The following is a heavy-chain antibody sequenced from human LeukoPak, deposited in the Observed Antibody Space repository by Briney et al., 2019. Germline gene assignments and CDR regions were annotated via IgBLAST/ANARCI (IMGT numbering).Heavy chain of an antibody. V-gene: IGHV4-39*01. CDR1: GGSISSSTYY. CDR2: ISSSGNT. Sequence: SETLSLTCSVSGGSISSSTYYWAWLRQPPGNGLEWVASISSSGNTQYNPSLKSRVTMSVDTSKNQFSLRLTSVSASDTSLYYCARQRITLVALDFWGQGTQVAVSS. D-gene: IGHD2-8*02. J-gene: IGHJ1*01. CDR3: ARQRITLVALDF.